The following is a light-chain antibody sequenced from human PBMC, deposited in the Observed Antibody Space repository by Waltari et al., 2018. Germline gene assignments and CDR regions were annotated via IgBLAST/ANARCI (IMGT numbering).Light chain of an antibody. CDR2: EKN. CDR3: GTWDSSLNGVI. V-gene: IGLV1-51*01. CDR1: SSTIGNNY. J-gene: IGLJ2*01. Sequence: QSVLTQPPSVSAAPGQTVAISCSGSSSTIGNNYVSWYQQLPGTAPKILIYEKNNRPSGIPDRFSGSKSGTSGTLGITGLQTGDEADYYCGTWDSSLNGVIFGGGTKLTVL.